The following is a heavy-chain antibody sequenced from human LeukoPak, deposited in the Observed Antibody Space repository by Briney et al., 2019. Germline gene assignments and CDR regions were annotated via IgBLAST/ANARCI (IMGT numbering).Heavy chain of an antibody. J-gene: IGHJ6*03. D-gene: IGHD6-25*01. CDR2: IYTSGST. V-gene: IGHV4-4*07. Sequence: SETLSLTCTVSGGSISSYYWSWIRQPAGKGLEWIGRIYTSGSTNYNPSLKSRVIMSVDTSKNQFSLKLSSVTAADTAVYYCARQAIAAGPYYYYYMDVWGKGTTVTVSS. CDR1: GGSISSYY. CDR3: ARQAIAAGPYYYYYMDV.